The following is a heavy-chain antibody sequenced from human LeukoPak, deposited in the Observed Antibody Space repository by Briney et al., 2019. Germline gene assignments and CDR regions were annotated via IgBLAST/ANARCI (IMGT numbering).Heavy chain of an antibody. D-gene: IGHD1-20*01. V-gene: IGHV1-18*01. CDR1: GYTFTSYG. Sequence: ASVKVSCKASGYTFTSYGISWVRQAPGQGLEWMGWISAYNGNTNYAQKLQGRVTMTTDTSTSTAYIELRSLRSDDTAVYYCARGAYNWNPGLRGWFDPWGQGTLVTVSS. J-gene: IGHJ5*02. CDR2: ISAYNGNT. CDR3: ARGAYNWNPGLRGWFDP.